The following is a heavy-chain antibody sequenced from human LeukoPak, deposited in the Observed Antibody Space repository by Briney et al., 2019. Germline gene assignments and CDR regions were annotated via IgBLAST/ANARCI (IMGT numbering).Heavy chain of an antibody. CDR1: GGSISSSSYY. J-gene: IGHJ3*02. V-gene: IGHV4-39*07. CDR3: ARGPKLPLVGDAFDI. Sequence: SETLSLTCTVSGGSISSSSYYWGWIRQPPGKGLEWIGSIYYSGSTYYNPSLKSRVTISVDTSKNQFSLKLSSVTAADTAVYYCARGPKLPLVGDAFDIWGQGTMVTVSS. D-gene: IGHD1-26*01. CDR2: IYYSGST.